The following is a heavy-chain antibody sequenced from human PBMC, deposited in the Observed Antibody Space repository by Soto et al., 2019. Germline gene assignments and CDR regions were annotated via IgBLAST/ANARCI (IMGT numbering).Heavy chain of an antibody. CDR1: GYSFTYHW. CDR2: VYPGDSDT. J-gene: IGHJ6*02. Sequence: GESLKISCKGFGYSFTYHWIAWGRQRAGQGREWMGIVYPGDSDTRYSPSFQGQVTISTDKSNSTAYLQWDNLKASDTAIYFCARDEGAGETGYLDVWGQGTAVTV. D-gene: IGHD4-17*01. V-gene: IGHV5-51*01. CDR3: ARDEGAGETGYLDV.